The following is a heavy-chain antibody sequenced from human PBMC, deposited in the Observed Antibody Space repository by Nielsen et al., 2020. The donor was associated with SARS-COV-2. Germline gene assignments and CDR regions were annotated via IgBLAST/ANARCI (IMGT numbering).Heavy chain of an antibody. D-gene: IGHD6-13*01. J-gene: IGHJ6*02. CDR2: ISSSSSYT. CDR1: GFTFSDYY. CDR3: ARGQYSSSWYSVGMDV. Sequence: GGSLRLSCAASGFTFSDYYMSWIRQAPGKGLEWVSYISSSSSYTNYADSVKGRFTISRDNAKNSLYLQMNSLRAEDTAVYYCARGQYSSSWYSVGMDVWGQGTTVTVSS. V-gene: IGHV3-11*05.